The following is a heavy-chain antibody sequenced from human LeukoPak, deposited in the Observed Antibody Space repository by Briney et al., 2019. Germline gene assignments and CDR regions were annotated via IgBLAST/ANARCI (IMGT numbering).Heavy chain of an antibody. V-gene: IGHV3-30-3*01. CDR3: ARDGYNEEDWYFDL. J-gene: IGHJ2*01. CDR2: ISYDGNNK. Sequence: GRSLRLSCAASGFTFSSYDMHWVRQAPGKGLEWVAVISYDGNNKYYADSVKGRFTISRDNPKKTLYLQMNSLRVEDTAVYYCARDGYNEEDWYFDLWGRGILVTVSS. CDR1: GFTFSSYD. D-gene: IGHD5-24*01.